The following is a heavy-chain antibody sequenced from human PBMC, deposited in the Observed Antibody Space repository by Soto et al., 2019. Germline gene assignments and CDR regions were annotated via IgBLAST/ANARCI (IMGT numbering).Heavy chain of an antibody. CDR3: ARVKGAARISHFDY. Sequence: KVSCKASGYTFTSYGISWVRQAPGQGLEWMGWISAYNGNTNYAQKLQGRVTMTTDTSTSTAYMELRSLRSDDTAVYYCARVKGAARISHFDYWGQGTLVTVSS. J-gene: IGHJ4*02. V-gene: IGHV1-18*01. CDR1: GYTFTSYG. CDR2: ISAYNGNT. D-gene: IGHD6-6*01.